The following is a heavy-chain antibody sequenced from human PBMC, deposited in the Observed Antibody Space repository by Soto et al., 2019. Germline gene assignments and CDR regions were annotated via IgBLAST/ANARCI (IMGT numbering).Heavy chain of an antibody. D-gene: IGHD6-19*01. Sequence: QVQLVQSGAEVKKPGASVKVSCKASGYTFTSYAMHWVRQAPGQRLEWMGWINAGNGNTKYSQKFQGRVTITRDTSASTAYMELSSLRCEDTAVYYCERDWGYSSGWGYWGQGTLVTVSS. J-gene: IGHJ4*02. CDR1: GYTFTSYA. V-gene: IGHV1-3*01. CDR3: ERDWGYSSGWGY. CDR2: INAGNGNT.